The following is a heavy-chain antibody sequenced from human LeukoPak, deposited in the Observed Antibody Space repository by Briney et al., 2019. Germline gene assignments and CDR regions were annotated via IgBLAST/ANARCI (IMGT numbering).Heavy chain of an antibody. CDR1: GFTFSDYW. D-gene: IGHD2-2*01. CDR2: LRPDGSDK. V-gene: IGHV3-7*01. J-gene: IGHJ5*02. Sequence: GGSLRLSCTVSGFTFSDYWMTWARQAPGKGLEWVANLRPDGSDKYYVDSVKGRFTISRDNAKKLVYLQMNSLRAEDTAVYYCARDAYDYASESWGQGTLVTVSS. CDR3: ARDAYDYASES.